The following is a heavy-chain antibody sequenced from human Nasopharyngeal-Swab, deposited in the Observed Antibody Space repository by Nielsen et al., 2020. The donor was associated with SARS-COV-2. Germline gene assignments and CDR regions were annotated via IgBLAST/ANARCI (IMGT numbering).Heavy chain of an antibody. CDR2: IYTSGST. Sequence: SETLSLTCTVSGGSISSGNYYWSWIRQPAGKGLEWIGRIYTSGSTNYNPSLKSRVTISVDTSKNQFSLKLSSVTAADTAVYYCARGNYYDSSGYSYYFDYWGQGNLVTVSS. V-gene: IGHV4-61*02. CDR1: GGSISSGNYY. J-gene: IGHJ4*02. CDR3: ARGNYYDSSGYSYYFDY. D-gene: IGHD3-22*01.